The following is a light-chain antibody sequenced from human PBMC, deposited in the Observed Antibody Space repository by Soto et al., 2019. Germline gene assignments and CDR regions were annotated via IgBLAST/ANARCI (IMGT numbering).Light chain of an antibody. V-gene: IGLV2-14*01. Sequence: QSVLTQPASVSGSPGQSITISRTGTSSDVGGYNYVSWYQQHPGKAPKLMIYEVSNRPSGVSDRFSGSNSGNTASLTISGLQAEDEADYYCSSYTSNNTYVFGTGTKVTVL. CDR2: EVS. J-gene: IGLJ1*01. CDR1: SSDVGGYNY. CDR3: SSYTSNNTYV.